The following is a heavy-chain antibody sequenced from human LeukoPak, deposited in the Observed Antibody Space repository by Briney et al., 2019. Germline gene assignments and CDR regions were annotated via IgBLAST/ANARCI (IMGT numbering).Heavy chain of an antibody. CDR1: GGSISSYY. CDR2: IYTSGST. V-gene: IGHV4-4*07. D-gene: IGHD3-22*01. J-gene: IGHJ5*02. CDR3: ARDDAYYDSSNWFDP. Sequence: SETLSLTCTVSGGSISSYYWSWIRQPAGKGLEWIGRIYTSGSTNYNPSLKSRVTMSVDTSKNQFSLKLSSVTAADTAVYYCARDDAYYDSSNWFDPWGQGTLVTVSS.